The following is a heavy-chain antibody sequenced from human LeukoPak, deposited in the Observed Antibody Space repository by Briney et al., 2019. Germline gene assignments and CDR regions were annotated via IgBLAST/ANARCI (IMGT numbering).Heavy chain of an antibody. CDR2: VYSDGST. CDR3: SYYYDSSSYVDY. D-gene: IGHD3-22*01. CDR1: GFTVSASY. Sequence: GGSLRLSCAASGFTVSASYMSWVRQAPGKGLEWVSVVYSDGSTYYADSVKGRFTISRDNSKNTLYFQMNSLRAEDTAVYFCSYYYDSSSYVDYWGQGTLVTVSS. J-gene: IGHJ4*02. V-gene: IGHV3-66*02.